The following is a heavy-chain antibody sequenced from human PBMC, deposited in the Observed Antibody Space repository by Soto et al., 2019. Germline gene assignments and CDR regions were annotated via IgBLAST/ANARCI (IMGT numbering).Heavy chain of an antibody. V-gene: IGHV3-21*01. J-gene: IGHJ6*01. CDR3: AREGCSGGSCTDYYYYYGMEV. CDR2: ISSSSSYI. Sequence: EVQLVESGGGLVKPGGSLRLSCAASGFTFSSYSMNWVRQAPGKGLEWVSSISSSSSYIYYADSVKGRFTISRDNAKNSLYLQMNSLRAEDTDVYYCAREGCSGGSCTDYYYYYGMEVW. D-gene: IGHD2-15*01. CDR1: GFTFSSYS.